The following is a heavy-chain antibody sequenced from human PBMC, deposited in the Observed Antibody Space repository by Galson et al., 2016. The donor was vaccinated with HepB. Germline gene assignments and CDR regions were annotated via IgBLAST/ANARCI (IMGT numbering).Heavy chain of an antibody. CDR1: GFSFSTYT. CDR3: SKAYSGGSPYRAFDF. D-gene: IGHD2-15*01. CDR2: FDFHTGWT. J-gene: IGHJ3*01. Sequence: SLRLSCAASGFSFSTYTMGWVRQAPGKGLEWVSTFDFHTGWTLYADSVKGLFTISRDTSKNTLYLRMNSLRVEDTAIYYCSKAYSGGSPYRAFDFRGQGTVVTVSP. V-gene: IGHV3-23*01.